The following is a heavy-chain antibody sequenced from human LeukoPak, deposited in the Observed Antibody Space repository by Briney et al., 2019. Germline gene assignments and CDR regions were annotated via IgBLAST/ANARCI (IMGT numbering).Heavy chain of an antibody. CDR3: ARVGCTGGSCLAYNYYAMDV. V-gene: IGHV3-33*01. Sequence: PGRSLRLSCAAFGFTFNTYGMNWVRQAPGKGLEWVAIIWYDGSDKYYADSVKGRFTLSRDNSKNTLYLQMNSLRAEDTAVYYCARVGCTGGSCLAYNYYAMDVWGQGTTVTASS. J-gene: IGHJ6*02. CDR1: GFTFNTYG. CDR2: IWYDGSDK. D-gene: IGHD2-15*01.